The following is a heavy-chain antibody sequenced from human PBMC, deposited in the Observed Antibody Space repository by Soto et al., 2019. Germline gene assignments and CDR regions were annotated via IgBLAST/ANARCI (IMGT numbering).Heavy chain of an antibody. D-gene: IGHD2-2*01. CDR3: ARDFCPVPTCYDL. J-gene: IGHJ4*02. CDR2: IDYNEINQ. V-gene: IGHV3-33*08. Sequence: PGGSLRLSCASSGLTLISYGMHWVRPAPGKGLEWVAGIDYNEINQYYIDPVKGRFTISRDQSKNTLYLQMNSLRAEDTAVYYCARDFCPVPTCYDLWGQGVPVTVSS. CDR1: GLTLISYG.